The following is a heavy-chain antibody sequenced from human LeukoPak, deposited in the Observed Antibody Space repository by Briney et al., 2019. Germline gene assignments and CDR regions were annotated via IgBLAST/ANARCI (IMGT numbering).Heavy chain of an antibody. CDR2: IYYSGST. Sequence: SETLSLTCTVSGGSISSSYYWGWIRQPPGKGLEWIGSIYYSGSTYYNPSLKSRVTISVDTSKNQFSLKLSSVTAADTAVYYCARVGSGSGSYHFDYWGQGTLVTVSS. CDR3: ARVGSGSGSYHFDY. J-gene: IGHJ4*02. V-gene: IGHV4-39*07. D-gene: IGHD3-10*01. CDR1: GGSISSSYY.